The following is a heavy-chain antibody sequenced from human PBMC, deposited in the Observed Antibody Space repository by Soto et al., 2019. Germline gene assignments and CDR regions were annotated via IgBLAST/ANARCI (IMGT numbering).Heavy chain of an antibody. V-gene: IGHV4-38-2*02. CDR3: AKGAAERVSVMHV. D-gene: IGHD1-1*01. CDR2: IHHSGTT. J-gene: IGHJ6*02. CDR1: GQSITSGHY. Sequence: QVQLEESGPGLVQPSDTLSLMCSVSGQSITSGHYWGWIRQPPGQGLEWIGSIHHSGTTYYSWSLKRRVTISVDTAKNQFSLSLRSVTAADTARYHCAKGAAERVSVMHVWGRGTTVTVS.